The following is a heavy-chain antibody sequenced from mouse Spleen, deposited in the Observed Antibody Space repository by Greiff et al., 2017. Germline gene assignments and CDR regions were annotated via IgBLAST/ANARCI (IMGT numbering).Heavy chain of an antibody. J-gene: IGHJ2*01. CDR2: INPNYGTT. CDR3: ARKEWDDGNYDIDY. V-gene: IGHV1-39*01. CDR1: GYSFTAYN. Sequence: VQLQQSGPELVKPGASVKISCKASGYSFTAYNMNWVKQSNGKSLEWIGVINPNYGTTSYNQKFKGKATLTVDHSSSTAYMQLNSLTSEDSAVYYCARKEWDDGNYDIDYWGQGTTVTVSS. D-gene: IGHD2-1*01.